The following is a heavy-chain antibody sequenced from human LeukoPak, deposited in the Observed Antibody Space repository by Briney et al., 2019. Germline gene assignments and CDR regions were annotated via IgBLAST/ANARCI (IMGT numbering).Heavy chain of an antibody. V-gene: IGHV6-1*01. CDR3: ARGRGPDSGMVTWLDY. D-gene: IGHD5-18*01. CDR2: TYYRSKWSS. J-gene: IGHJ4*02. Sequence: SQTLSLTCAISGDSVSSNSATWNWIRQSPSRGLEWLGRTYYRSKWSSDAVVSVKSRITINPDTSKNQFSLQLNSVTPEDTAVYYCARGRGPDSGMVTWLDYWGQGTLVTVSS. CDR1: GDSVSSNSAT.